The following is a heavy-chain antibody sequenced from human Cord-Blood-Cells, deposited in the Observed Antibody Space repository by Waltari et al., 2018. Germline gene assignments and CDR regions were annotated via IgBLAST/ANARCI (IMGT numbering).Heavy chain of an antibody. CDR1: GGSISSSNW. V-gene: IGHV4-4*02. Sequence: QVQLQESGPGLVKPSGTLSLTCAVSGGSISSSNWWSWVRQPPGKGLGGIGEIYHSGVTNYNPSLKSRVTISVDKSKNQFSLKLSSGTAADTAVYYCASSVFGVVIDAFDIWGQGTMVTVSS. CDR2: IYHSGVT. D-gene: IGHD3-3*02. J-gene: IGHJ3*02. CDR3: ASSVFGVVIDAFDI.